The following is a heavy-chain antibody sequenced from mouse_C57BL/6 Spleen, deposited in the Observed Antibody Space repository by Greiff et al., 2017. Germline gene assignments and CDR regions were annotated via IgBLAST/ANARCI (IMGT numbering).Heavy chain of an antibody. CDR3: ANYDSARGYFDY. D-gene: IGHD2-4*01. CDR2: IDPSDSET. J-gene: IGHJ2*01. V-gene: IGHV1-52*01. CDR1: GYTFTSYW. Sequence: QVQLQQPGAELVRPGSSVKLSCKASGYTFTSYWMHWVKQRPIQGLEWIGNIDPSDSETHYNQKFKDKATLTVDKSSSTAYMQLSSLTSEDSAVYYCANYDSARGYFDYWGQGTTLTVSS.